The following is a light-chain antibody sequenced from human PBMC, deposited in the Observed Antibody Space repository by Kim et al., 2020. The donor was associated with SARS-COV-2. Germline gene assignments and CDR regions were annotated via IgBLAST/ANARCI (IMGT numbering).Light chain of an antibody. V-gene: IGKV1-39*01. CDR3: QQSYSTLPYT. CDR2: AAS. Sequence: DIQMTQCPSSLSASVGDRVTITCRASQSISSYLNWYQQKPGKAPKLLIYAASSLQSGVPSRFSGSGSGTDFTLTISSLQPEDFATYYCQQSYSTLPYTFGRETKLE. J-gene: IGKJ2*01. CDR1: QSISSY.